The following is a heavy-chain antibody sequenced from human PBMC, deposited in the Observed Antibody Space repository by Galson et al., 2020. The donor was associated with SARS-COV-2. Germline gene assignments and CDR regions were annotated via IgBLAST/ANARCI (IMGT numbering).Heavy chain of an antibody. CDR3: ARAGAYYYGSGSDAFDI. CDR1: GFTFDDYG. Sequence: GESLKISCAASGFTFDDYGMSWVRQAPGKGLEWVSGINWNGGSTGYADSVKGRFTISRDNAKNSLYLQMNSLRAEDTALYHCARAGAYYYGSGSDAFDIWGQGTMVTVSS. D-gene: IGHD3-10*01. CDR2: INWNGGST. V-gene: IGHV3-20*01. J-gene: IGHJ3*02.